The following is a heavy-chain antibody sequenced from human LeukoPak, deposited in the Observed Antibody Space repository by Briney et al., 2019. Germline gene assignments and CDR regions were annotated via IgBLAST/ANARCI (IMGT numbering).Heavy chain of an antibody. CDR3: ARDQPGTYTLSST. J-gene: IGHJ5*02. V-gene: IGHV3-30-3*01. D-gene: IGHD6-19*01. Sequence: GGSLRLSCAASGFTFSNYAMHWVRQAPGKGLEWVAFISFDGSDKYYADSVKGRFTISRDNSKNTLYLQTNSLRAEDTAVYYCARDQPGTYTLSSTWGQGTLVTVSS. CDR1: GFTFSNYA. CDR2: ISFDGSDK.